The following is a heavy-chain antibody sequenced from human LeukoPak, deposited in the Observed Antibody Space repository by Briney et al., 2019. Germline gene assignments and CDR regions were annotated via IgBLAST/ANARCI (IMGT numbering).Heavy chain of an antibody. CDR2: IYSGGST. V-gene: IGHV3-53*01. CDR1: GFTVSSNY. J-gene: IGHJ6*03. Sequence: GGSLRLSCAASGFTVSSNYMSWVRQAPGKGLEWVSVIYSGGSTYYADSVKGRFTISRDNAKNTLYLQMSSLRAEDTAVYYCARVGYSYGLYYYMDVWGKGTTVTISS. D-gene: IGHD5-18*01. CDR3: ARVGYSYGLYYYMDV.